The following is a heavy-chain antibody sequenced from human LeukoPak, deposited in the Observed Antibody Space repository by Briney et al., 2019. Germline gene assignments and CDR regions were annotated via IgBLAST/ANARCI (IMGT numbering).Heavy chain of an antibody. V-gene: IGHV4-38-2*01. CDR2: IYHSGST. J-gene: IGHJ4*02. CDR3: ARQRGDCSSTSCYAPN. D-gene: IGHD2-2*01. Sequence: KPSETLSLTCAVSGYSISSGYYWGWIRQPPGKGLGWIGSIYHSGSTYYNPSLKSRVTISVDTSKNQFSLKLSSVTAADTAVYYCARQRGDCSSTSCYAPNWGQGTLVTVSS. CDR1: GYSISSGYY.